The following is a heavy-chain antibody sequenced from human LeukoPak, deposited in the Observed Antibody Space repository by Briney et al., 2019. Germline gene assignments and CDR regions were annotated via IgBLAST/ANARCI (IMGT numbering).Heavy chain of an antibody. Sequence: RGTLRLSCAASGFTFSSDAMSWVRQAPGQGLEWVSAISGSGGSTYYADSMKGRFTISRDNSKNTLYLQMNSLRAEDTAVYYCASYDFWRGFGYYWGQGTLVTVSS. CDR1: GFTFSSDA. CDR2: ISGSGGST. V-gene: IGHV3-23*01. CDR3: ASYDFWRGFGYY. J-gene: IGHJ4*02. D-gene: IGHD3-3*01.